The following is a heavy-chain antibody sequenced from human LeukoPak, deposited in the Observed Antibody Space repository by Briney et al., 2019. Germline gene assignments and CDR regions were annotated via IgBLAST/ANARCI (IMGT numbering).Heavy chain of an antibody. Sequence: GESLKISCKGSGYSITSYWIGWVRQMPGKGLEWMGIIYPGDSDTTYSPSFQGQVTISADRSISTASLQWSSLKASDTAMYYCATLDDYAGGYWGQGTLVTVSS. D-gene: IGHD3-16*01. CDR2: IYPGDSDT. CDR1: GYSITSYW. CDR3: ATLDDYAGGY. J-gene: IGHJ4*02. V-gene: IGHV5-51*01.